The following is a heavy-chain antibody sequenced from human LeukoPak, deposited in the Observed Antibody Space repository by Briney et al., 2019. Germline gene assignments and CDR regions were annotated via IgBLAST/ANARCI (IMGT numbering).Heavy chain of an antibody. D-gene: IGHD6-13*01. CDR3: ARSRGIISDSTLDY. J-gene: IGHJ4*02. CDR2: IYTSGSA. CDR1: GGSISSGSYY. Sequence: SETLSLTCTVSGGSISSGSYYWSWIRQPAGKGLEWIGRIYTSGSANYNPSLKSRVTMSLDTSKNQFSLKLSSVTAADTAVYYCARSRGIISDSTLDYWGQGTLVTVSS. V-gene: IGHV4-61*02.